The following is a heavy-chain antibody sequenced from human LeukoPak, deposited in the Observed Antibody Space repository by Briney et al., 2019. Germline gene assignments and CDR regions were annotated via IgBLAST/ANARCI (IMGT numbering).Heavy chain of an antibody. CDR1: GFTFSSYS. J-gene: IGHJ4*02. D-gene: IGHD3-22*01. Sequence: GGSLRLSCAASGFTFSSYSVNWVRKAPGKGLEWVSSISSSSSYIYYADSVKGRFTISRDNAKNSLYLQMNSLRAEDTAVYYCARDPTYDSSGYYPYYFDYWGQGTLVTVSS. CDR3: ARDPTYDSSGYYPYYFDY. CDR2: ISSSSSYI. V-gene: IGHV3-21*01.